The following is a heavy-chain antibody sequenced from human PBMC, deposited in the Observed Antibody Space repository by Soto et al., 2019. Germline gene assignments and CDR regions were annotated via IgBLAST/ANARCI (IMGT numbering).Heavy chain of an antibody. J-gene: IGHJ6*02. V-gene: IGHV1-69*01. Sequence: QVQLVQSGAEVKKPGSSVKVSCKASGGTFSSYAISWVRQAPGQGLEWMGGIIPIFGTANYAQKFQGRVTLTAVESTSTAYMELSSLRSEDTAVYYCARITPTGWTKYYYGMDVWGQGTTVTVSS. D-gene: IGHD2-15*01. CDR2: IIPIFGTA. CDR1: GGTFSSYA. CDR3: ARITPTGWTKYYYGMDV.